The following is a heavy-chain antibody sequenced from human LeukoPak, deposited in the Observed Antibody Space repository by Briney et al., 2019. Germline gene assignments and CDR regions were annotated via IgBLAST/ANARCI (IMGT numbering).Heavy chain of an antibody. Sequence: RPSETLSLTCTVSGGSISSYYWSWIRQPPGKGLEWIGYIYYSGSTNYNPSLKSRVTISADTSKNQFSLKMTSVTAADTAVYYCVRLHSSTSRGVHYYYGMDVWGQGTTVTVSS. CDR1: GGSISSYY. CDR2: IYYSGST. V-gene: IGHV4-59*08. D-gene: IGHD3-10*01. J-gene: IGHJ6*02. CDR3: VRLHSSTSRGVHYYYGMDV.